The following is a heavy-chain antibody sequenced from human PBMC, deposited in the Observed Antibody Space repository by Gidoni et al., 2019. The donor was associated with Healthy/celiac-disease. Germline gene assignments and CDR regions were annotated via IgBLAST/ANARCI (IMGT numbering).Heavy chain of an antibody. D-gene: IGHD4-17*01. J-gene: IGHJ6*02. CDR2: ISAYNGNT. V-gene: IGHV1-18*01. CDR3: ARDTFDYGDYGNYYYGMDV. CDR1: GYTFTSYG. Sequence: QVQLVQSGAEVKKPGASVKVSCKAAGYTFTSYGISWVRQAPGQGLEWMGWISAYNGNTNYAQKLQGRFTMTTDTSTSTAYMELRSLRSDDTAVYYCARDTFDYGDYGNYYYGMDVWGQGTTVTVSS.